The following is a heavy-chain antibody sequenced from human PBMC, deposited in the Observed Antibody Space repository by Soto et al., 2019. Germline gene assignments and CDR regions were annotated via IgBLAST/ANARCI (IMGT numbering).Heavy chain of an antibody. CDR1: GFTFSSYW. CDR2: IKQDGSEK. V-gene: IGHV3-7*01. D-gene: IGHD6-13*01. Sequence: EVQLVESGGGLVQPGGSLRLSCAASGFTFSSYWMSWVRQAPGKGLEWVANIKQDGSEKYYVDSVKGRFTISRDNAKNSLYLQMNSLRAEDTAVYYCARDESGIAARNYYYYMDVCGKGTTVTVSS. CDR3: ARDESGIAARNYYYYMDV. J-gene: IGHJ6*03.